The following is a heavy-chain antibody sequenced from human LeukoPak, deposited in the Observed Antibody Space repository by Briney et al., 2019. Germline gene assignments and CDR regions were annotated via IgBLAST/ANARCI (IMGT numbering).Heavy chain of an antibody. J-gene: IGHJ4*02. CDR3: ARYNGGNYDFDY. CDR1: GDSFSSYY. CDR2: IFYSGST. D-gene: IGHD4-23*01. V-gene: IGHV4-59*08. Sequence: SETLSLTCTVSGDSFSSYYWSWIRQPPGKGLEWIGYIFYSGSTNYNPSLKSRVTISVDTSKTQFSLKLSSVTAADTAVYYCARYNGGNYDFDYWGQGTLVTVSS.